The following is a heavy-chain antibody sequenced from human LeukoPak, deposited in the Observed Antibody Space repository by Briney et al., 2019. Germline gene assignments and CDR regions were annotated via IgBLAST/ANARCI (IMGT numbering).Heavy chain of an antibody. V-gene: IGHV3-7*01. CDR2: IKQDGSEK. Sequence: GGSLRLSCAASGFTFSSYWMTWVRQAPGKGLEWVANIKQDGSEKYYVDSVKGRFTISRDNAKNSLYLQMNSLRAEDTAVYYCARDRTHNWNDGAFDYWGQGTLVTVSS. CDR3: ARDRTHNWNDGAFDY. J-gene: IGHJ4*02. CDR1: GFTFSSYW. D-gene: IGHD1-20*01.